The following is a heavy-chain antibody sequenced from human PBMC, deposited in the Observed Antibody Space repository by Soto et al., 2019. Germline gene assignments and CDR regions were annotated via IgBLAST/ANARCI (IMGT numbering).Heavy chain of an antibody. CDR3: ARRDIAVAGPDY. CDR2: LNPRSGNT. Sequence: ASVKVSCKASGYTLISYDINWVRQATGQGLEWMGWLNPRSGNTGFAQKFQGRVTMTRNASISTVYMELSSLRSEDTAVYFCARRDIAVAGPDYWGQGTLVTVSS. D-gene: IGHD6-19*01. J-gene: IGHJ4*02. CDR1: GYTLISYD. V-gene: IGHV1-8*01.